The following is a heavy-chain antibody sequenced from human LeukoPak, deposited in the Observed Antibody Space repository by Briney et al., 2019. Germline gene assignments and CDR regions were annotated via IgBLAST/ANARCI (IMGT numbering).Heavy chain of an antibody. CDR1: GFTFGYYE. CDR3: ASLNDFWSGYLSWEKYYFDY. D-gene: IGHD3-3*01. J-gene: IGHJ4*02. V-gene: IGHV3-23*01. Sequence: PGGSLRLSCATSGFTFGYYEMNWVRQTPWKGLEWVSSISGGGASTYYADSVKGRFTISRDNSKNSLYLQMNSLRAADTAVYYCASLNDFWSGYLSWEKYYFDYWGQGTLVTVSS. CDR2: ISGGGAST.